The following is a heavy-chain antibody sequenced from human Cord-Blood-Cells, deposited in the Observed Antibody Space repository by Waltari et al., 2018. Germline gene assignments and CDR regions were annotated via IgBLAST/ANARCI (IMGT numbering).Heavy chain of an antibody. Sequence: QVQLVQSGAEVKKPGASVKVSCKVSGYTLTELSMHWVRQAPGKGLEWMGGFVPEDGETIYAQKFQGRVTMTEDTSTDTAYMELSSLRSEDTAVYYCATVGYCTNGVCYIDDAFDIWGQGTMVTVSS. CDR2: FVPEDGET. CDR1: GYTLTELS. V-gene: IGHV1-24*01. D-gene: IGHD2-8*01. CDR3: ATVGYCTNGVCYIDDAFDI. J-gene: IGHJ3*02.